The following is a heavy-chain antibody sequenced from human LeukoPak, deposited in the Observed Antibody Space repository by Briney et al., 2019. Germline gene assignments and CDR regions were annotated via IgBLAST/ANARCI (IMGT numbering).Heavy chain of an antibody. V-gene: IGHV1-46*01. CDR3: VRGSRSSGWVLRAMGDYFDF. D-gene: IGHD6-19*01. J-gene: IGHJ4*02. Sequence: GASVKVSCKASGYTLTSYYIHWVRQAPRQGLEWIGMINPNGGSTSYSQNFQGRVTMSRDMSTSTIYVELNSLRSEGTAVYYCVRGSRSSGWVLRAMGDYFDFWGQGTLVTVSS. CDR2: INPNGGST. CDR1: GYTLTSYY.